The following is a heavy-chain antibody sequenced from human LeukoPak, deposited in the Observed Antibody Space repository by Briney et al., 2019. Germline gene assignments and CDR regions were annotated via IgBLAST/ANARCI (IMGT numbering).Heavy chain of an antibody. CDR2: IIPIFGTA. CDR1: GYTFTGYY. V-gene: IGHV1-69*13. CDR3: ARGYSSGWYYFDY. D-gene: IGHD6-19*01. J-gene: IGHJ4*02. Sequence: SVKVSFKASGYTFTGYYMHWVRQAPGQGLEWMGGIIPIFGTANYAQKFQGRVTITADESTSTAYMELSSLRSEDTAVYYCARGYSSGWYYFDYWGQGTLVTVSS.